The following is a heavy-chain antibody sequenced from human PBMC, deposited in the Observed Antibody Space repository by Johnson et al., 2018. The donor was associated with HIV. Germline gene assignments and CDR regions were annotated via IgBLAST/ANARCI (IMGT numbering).Heavy chain of an antibody. CDR3: AKDGPYYLSPRDAFDI. D-gene: IGHD3-22*01. J-gene: IGHJ3*02. CDR1: GFTFSSYA. V-gene: IGHV3-NL1*01. Sequence: QVQLVESGGGVVQPGRSLRLSCAASGFTFSSYAMHWVRQAPGKGLDWVAVIFNSGTTYYADSVKGRFIISRDNSKNTLYLQMNSLRVEDTAVYYCAKDGPYYLSPRDAFDIWGQGTMVTVSS. CDR2: IFNSGTT.